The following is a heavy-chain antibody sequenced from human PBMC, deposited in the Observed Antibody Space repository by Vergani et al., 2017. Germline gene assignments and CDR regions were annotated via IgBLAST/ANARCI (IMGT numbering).Heavy chain of an antibody. D-gene: IGHD1-26*01. V-gene: IGHV4-39*07. CDR2: IYYSGST. Sequence: QLQLQESGPGLVKPSETLSLTCTVSGGSISSSSYYWGWLRQPPGKGLEWIGSIYYSGSTYYNPSLKSRVTISVDTSKNQFSLKLSSVTAADTAVYYCVRELLPRNNWFDPWGQGTLVTVSS. CDR3: VRELLPRNNWFDP. J-gene: IGHJ5*02. CDR1: GGSISSSSYY.